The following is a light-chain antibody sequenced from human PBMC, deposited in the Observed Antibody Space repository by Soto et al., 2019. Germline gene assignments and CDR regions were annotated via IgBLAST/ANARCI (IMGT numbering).Light chain of an antibody. V-gene: IGLV1-40*01. CDR2: GNS. CDR1: SSNIGAGYD. Sequence: QAVVTQPPSVSGAPGQRVTISCTGSSSNIGAGYDVHWYQQLPGTAPKLLIYGNSNRPSGVPDRFSGSKSGTSASLAITGLQAEDDADYYCQSYDSSLSGPLFGGGTKVTVL. J-gene: IGLJ2*01. CDR3: QSYDSSLSGPL.